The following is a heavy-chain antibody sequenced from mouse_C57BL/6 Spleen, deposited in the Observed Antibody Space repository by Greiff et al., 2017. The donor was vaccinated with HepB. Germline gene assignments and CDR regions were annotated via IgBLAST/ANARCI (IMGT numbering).Heavy chain of an antibody. CDR3: TSSIYYGYDVN. CDR1: GYTFTDYE. CDR2: IDPETGGT. Sequence: VQLQQSGAELVRPGASVTLSCKASGYTFTDYEMHWVKQTPVHGLEWIGAIDPETGGTAYNQKFKGKAILTADKSSSTAYMELRSLTSEDSAVYYCTSSIYYGYDVNWGQGTTLTVSS. D-gene: IGHD2-2*01. V-gene: IGHV1-15*01. J-gene: IGHJ2*01.